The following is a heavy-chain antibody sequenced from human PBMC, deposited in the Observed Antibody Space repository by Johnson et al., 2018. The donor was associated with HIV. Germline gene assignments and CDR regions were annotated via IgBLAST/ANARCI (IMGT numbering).Heavy chain of an antibody. Sequence: VQLVESGGGLVQPGGSLRLSCAASGITVSSNYMTWVRQAPGKGLEWVSVISSGADTWYAGSVTGRFTISRDNAKNSLYLQMNSLRAEDTALYYCVRGGLGYQNIHDAFDLWDQGTMVTVSS. CDR2: ISSGADT. J-gene: IGHJ3*01. CDR1: GITVSSNY. CDR3: VRGGLGYQNIHDAFDL. D-gene: IGHD2-2*01. V-gene: IGHV3-66*01.